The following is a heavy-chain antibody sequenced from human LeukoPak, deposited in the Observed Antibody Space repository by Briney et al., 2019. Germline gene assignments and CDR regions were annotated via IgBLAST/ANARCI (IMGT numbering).Heavy chain of an antibody. CDR2: ISSGGSTI. J-gene: IGHJ3*02. CDR1: GFTFSSYE. Sequence: GGSLRLSCAASGFTFSSYEMNWVRQAPGKGLEWVSYISSGGSTIYYADSVKGRFTISRDYSKNTLYLQMNSLRAEDTAVYYCAKRIQDAFDIWGQGTMVTVSS. CDR3: AKRIQDAFDI. D-gene: IGHD2-15*01. V-gene: IGHV3-48*03.